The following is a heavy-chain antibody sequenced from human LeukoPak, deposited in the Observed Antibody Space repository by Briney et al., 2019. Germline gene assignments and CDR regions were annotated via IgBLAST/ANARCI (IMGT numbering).Heavy chain of an antibody. CDR1: GGSFSGYY. CDR3: AANSADYNTLGSSYKV. CDR2: INHSGST. D-gene: IGHD3-10*01. J-gene: IGHJ4*02. Sequence: SETLSLTCAVYGGSFSGYYWSWIRQPPGKGLEWIGEINHSGSTNYNPSLKSRVTISVDTSKNQFSLKLNSVTAADTAVFYCAANSADYNTLGSSYKVWGQGTLVTVSS. V-gene: IGHV4-34*01.